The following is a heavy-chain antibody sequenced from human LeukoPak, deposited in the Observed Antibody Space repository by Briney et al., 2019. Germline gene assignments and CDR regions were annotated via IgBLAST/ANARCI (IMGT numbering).Heavy chain of an antibody. J-gene: IGHJ4*02. CDR1: GGSISSYY. V-gene: IGHV4-59*01. CDR3: ARKEGTH. Sequence: SETLSLTCTVSGGSISSYYWSWVRQPPGKGLEWIGYMYYSGDTNYNPSLKGRVTISIDTSKNQFSLRLNSVTAADTAVYYCARKEGTHWGQGTLVTVSS. CDR2: MYYSGDT. D-gene: IGHD1-1*01.